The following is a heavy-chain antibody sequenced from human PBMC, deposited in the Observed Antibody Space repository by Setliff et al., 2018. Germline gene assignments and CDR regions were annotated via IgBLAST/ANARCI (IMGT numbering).Heavy chain of an antibody. CDR3: VRGEXXXTIPRAY. V-gene: IGHV3-33*01. Sequence: GGSLRLSCAASGFTFSRNGMXXXXXXXXXXLEWXXGRWYXXTTXXYADSVKGRFTISXXXSRNTLYLQMDSLRADDTAVYYCVRGEXXXTIPRAYWGQGTQVTVSS. J-gene: IGHJ4*02. CDR2: RWYXXTTX. CDR1: GFTFSRNG.